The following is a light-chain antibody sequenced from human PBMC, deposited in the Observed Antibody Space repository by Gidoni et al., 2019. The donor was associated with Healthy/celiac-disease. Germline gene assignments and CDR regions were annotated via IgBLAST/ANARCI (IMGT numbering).Light chain of an antibody. Sequence: QSALTQPASVSGSPGQSITISCTGTSSDVGGYNYVSWYQQHPGKAPKLMMYEVSNRPSGVSNRFSGSKSGNTASLTISGRQAEDEADYYCSSYTSSSTLYVCGTGTKGTVL. V-gene: IGLV2-14*01. J-gene: IGLJ1*01. CDR2: EVS. CDR1: SSDVGGYNY. CDR3: SSYTSSSTLYV.